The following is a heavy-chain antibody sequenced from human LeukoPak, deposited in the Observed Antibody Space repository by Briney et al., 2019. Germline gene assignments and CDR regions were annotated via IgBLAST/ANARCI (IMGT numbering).Heavy chain of an antibody. CDR3: TTDMYSYDDSSGYFDY. CDR2: IKSKTDGGTT. CDR1: GFTFSSYS. D-gene: IGHD3-22*01. V-gene: IGHV3-15*01. Sequence: GGSLRLSCAASGFTFSSYSMNWVRQAPGKGLEWVGRIKSKTDGGTTDYAAPVKGRFTISRDDSKNTLYLQMNSLKTEDTAVYYCTTDMYSYDDSSGYFDYWGQGTLVTVSS. J-gene: IGHJ4*02.